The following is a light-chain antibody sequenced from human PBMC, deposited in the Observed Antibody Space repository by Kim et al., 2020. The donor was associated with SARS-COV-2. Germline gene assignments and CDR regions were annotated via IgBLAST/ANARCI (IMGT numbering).Light chain of an antibody. CDR1: SSDVGGYNY. Sequence: QSALTQPASVSGSPGQSITISCTGTSSDVGGYNYVSWYQQHPGKAPKLMIYDVSNRPSGVSNCFSGSKSGNTASLTISGLQAEDEADYYCSSYTSRSTRVFGTGTKVTVL. V-gene: IGLV2-14*03. CDR3: SSYTSRSTRV. J-gene: IGLJ1*01. CDR2: DVS.